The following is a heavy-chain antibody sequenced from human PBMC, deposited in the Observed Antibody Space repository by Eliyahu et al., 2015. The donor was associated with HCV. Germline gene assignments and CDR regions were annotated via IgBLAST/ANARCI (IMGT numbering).Heavy chain of an antibody. CDR3: ARQNPPELYFYYGMDV. Sequence: QLQLQESGPGLVNPSETLSLTCTXSGGXITSSHYWSWXRQPPGKGLEWIGSFYHSGSTYYXPSLKSRVTISVDTSKNQFSLKLSSVTAADTAVYYCARQNPPELYFYYGMDVWGQGTTVTVSS. J-gene: IGHJ6*02. D-gene: IGHD1-14*01. CDR2: FYHSGST. CDR1: GGXITSSHY. V-gene: IGHV4-39*01.